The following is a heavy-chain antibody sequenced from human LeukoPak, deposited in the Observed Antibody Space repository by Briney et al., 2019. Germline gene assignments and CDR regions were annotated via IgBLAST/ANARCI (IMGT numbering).Heavy chain of an antibody. CDR2: IYSSGIT. J-gene: IGHJ4*02. Sequence: PSETLSLTCTVSGGFISNNYWSWVRQSPGKGLEWIGYIYSSGITDYNPSLESRVTLSVDTSKNQFSLKLNSVTAADTAVYYCARHGLKLVGLSTIYFDNWGQGTLVTVSS. D-gene: IGHD1-26*01. CDR3: ARHGLKLVGLSTIYFDN. V-gene: IGHV4-59*08. CDR1: GGFISNNY.